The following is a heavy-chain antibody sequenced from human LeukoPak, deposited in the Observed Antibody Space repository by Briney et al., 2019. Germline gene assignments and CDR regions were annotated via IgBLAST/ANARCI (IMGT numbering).Heavy chain of an antibody. CDR2: INHSGST. J-gene: IGHJ4*02. CDR3: ARVSWGY. D-gene: IGHD7-27*01. V-gene: IGHV4-34*01. CDR1: GGSFSGYY. Sequence: SQTLSLTCAVYGGSFSGYYWSWIRQPPGKGLEWSGEINHSGSTNYNPSLKSRVTISVDTSKNQFSLKLSSVTAADTAVYYCARVSWGYWGQGTLVTVSS.